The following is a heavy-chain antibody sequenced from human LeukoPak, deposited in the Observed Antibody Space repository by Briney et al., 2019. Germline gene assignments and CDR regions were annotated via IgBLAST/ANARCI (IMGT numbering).Heavy chain of an antibody. CDR2: INHSGST. CDR3: ASVSGSYYRPPRDY. J-gene: IGHJ4*02. Sequence: SETLSLTCAVYGGSFSGYYWSWIRQPPGKGLEWIGEINHSGSTNYNPSLNSRVTISVDTSKNQFSLKLSSVTAADTAVYYCASVSGSYYRPPRDYWGQGTLVTVSS. V-gene: IGHV4-34*01. D-gene: IGHD3-10*01. CDR1: GGSFSGYY.